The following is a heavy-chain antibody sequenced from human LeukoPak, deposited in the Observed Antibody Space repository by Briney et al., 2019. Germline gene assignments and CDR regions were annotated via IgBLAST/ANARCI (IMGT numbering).Heavy chain of an antibody. Sequence: PSETLSLTCTVSGGSISSYYWSWIRQPPGKGLEWIGYMYYSGTTNYNPSLGSRVIISADTSKNQFSLQVSSVTAADTAVYYCARQQIYVDTGLVDYFDYWGQGILVTVSS. D-gene: IGHD5-18*01. J-gene: IGHJ4*02. V-gene: IGHV4-59*01. CDR2: MYYSGTT. CDR1: GGSISSYY. CDR3: ARQQIYVDTGLVDYFDY.